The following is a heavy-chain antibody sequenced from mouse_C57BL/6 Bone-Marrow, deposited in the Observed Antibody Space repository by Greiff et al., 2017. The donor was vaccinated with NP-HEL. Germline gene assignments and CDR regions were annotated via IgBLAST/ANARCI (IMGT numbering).Heavy chain of an antibody. V-gene: IGHV1-82*01. D-gene: IGHD2-1*01. Sequence: VQLQQSGPELVKPGASVKISCKASGYAFSSSWMNWVKQRPGKGLEWIGRIYPGDGDTNYNGKFKGKATLTADKSSSTAYMQLSSLTSEDAAVDFCARGGNYWYFDVWGTGTTVTVSS. CDR2: IYPGDGDT. CDR1: GYAFSSSW. CDR3: ARGGNYWYFDV. J-gene: IGHJ1*03.